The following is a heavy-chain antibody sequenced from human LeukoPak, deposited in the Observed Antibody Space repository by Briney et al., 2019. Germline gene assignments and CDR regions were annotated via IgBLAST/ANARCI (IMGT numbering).Heavy chain of an antibody. V-gene: IGHV1-18*01. CDR3: ARPNLSYSSGWYPEY. D-gene: IGHD6-19*01. CDR1: GYTFTGYD. Sequence: GASVKVSCKASGYTFTGYDINWVRQATGQGLEWMGWISAYNGNTNYAQKLQGRVTMTTDTSTSTAYMELRSLRSDDTAVYYCARPNLSYSSGWYPEYWGQGTLVTVSS. CDR2: ISAYNGNT. J-gene: IGHJ4*02.